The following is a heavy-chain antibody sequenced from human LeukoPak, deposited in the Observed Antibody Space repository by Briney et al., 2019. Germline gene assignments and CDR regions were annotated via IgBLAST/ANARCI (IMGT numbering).Heavy chain of an antibody. D-gene: IGHD2-2*01. Sequence: SETLSPTCTVSGGSISSYYWSWIRQPAGKGLEWIGRIYTSGSTNYNPSLKSRVTMSVDTSKNQFSLKLSSVTAADTAVYYCAGQQDIVVVPASYYYMDVWGKGTTVTVSS. CDR1: GGSISSYY. CDR2: IYTSGST. V-gene: IGHV4-4*07. CDR3: AGQQDIVVVPASYYYMDV. J-gene: IGHJ6*03.